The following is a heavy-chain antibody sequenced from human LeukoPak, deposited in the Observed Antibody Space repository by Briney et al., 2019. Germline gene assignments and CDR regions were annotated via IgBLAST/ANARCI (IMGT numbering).Heavy chain of an antibody. V-gene: IGHV5-51*01. J-gene: IGHJ3*02. CDR1: GYSFTSYW. D-gene: IGHD6-6*01. CDR2: IYPGDSDT. CDR3: ASTARHDAFDI. Sequence: GESLKISCKGSGYSFTSYWIGWVRQLPGKGLEWMGIIYPGDSDTRYSPSFQGQVTISADKSISTAYLQWSSLKASDTAMYYCASTARHDAFDIWDQGTMVTVSS.